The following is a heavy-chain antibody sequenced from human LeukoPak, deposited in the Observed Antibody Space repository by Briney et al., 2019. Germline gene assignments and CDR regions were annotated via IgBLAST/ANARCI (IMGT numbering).Heavy chain of an antibody. D-gene: IGHD6-19*01. J-gene: IGHJ4*02. V-gene: IGHV4-4*07. Sequence: SETLSLTCTVSGGSISSYYWSWIRQPAVKGLEWIGRVYSSGSTNYNPSLMSRVTMSVDTSKNQFSLKLSSVTAADTAVYYCARGYSTGWRFDYWGQGTLVTVSS. CDR1: GGSISSYY. CDR3: ARGYSTGWRFDY. CDR2: VYSSGST.